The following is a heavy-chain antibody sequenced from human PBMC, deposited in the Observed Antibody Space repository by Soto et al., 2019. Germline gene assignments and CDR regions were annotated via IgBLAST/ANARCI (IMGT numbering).Heavy chain of an antibody. D-gene: IGHD3-10*01. CDR1: GFTFSSYS. CDR2: ISSSSSTI. Sequence: GGSLRLSCAASGFTFSSYSMNWVRQAPGKGLEWVSYISSSSSTIYYADSAKGRFTISRDNAKNSLYLQMNSLRDEDTAVYYCAREGTRGGFLNWFDPWGQGTLVTVSS. J-gene: IGHJ5*02. CDR3: AREGTRGGFLNWFDP. V-gene: IGHV3-48*02.